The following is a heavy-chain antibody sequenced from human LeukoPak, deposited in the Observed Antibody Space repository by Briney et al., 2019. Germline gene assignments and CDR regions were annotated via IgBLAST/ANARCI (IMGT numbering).Heavy chain of an antibody. CDR3: ARAGPENLNWRYYIDF. CDR2: IYTSGST. V-gene: IGHV4-4*07. Sequence: PSETLSLTCTVSGASISSYYWTWIRQPAGKGLEWIGRIYTSGSTSYNPSLKSRVAMSVDTSKNQFSLKLSSVTAADTAVYYCARAGPENLNWRYYIDFWGQGILVTVSS. D-gene: IGHD1-1*01. J-gene: IGHJ4*02. CDR1: GASISSYY.